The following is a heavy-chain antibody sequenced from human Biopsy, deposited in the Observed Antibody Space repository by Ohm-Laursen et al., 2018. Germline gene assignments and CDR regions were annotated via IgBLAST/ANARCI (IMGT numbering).Heavy chain of an antibody. D-gene: IGHD2-15*01. CDR2: IYYRGNT. CDR3: ARRLPLRGFAFDV. J-gene: IGHJ3*01. V-gene: IGHV4-59*08. CDR1: GVSITSYF. Sequence: SQTLSLTCTVSGVSITSYFWNWIRQAPGKGLEWIGNIYYRGNTNYSPSLKSRATISLDSSKNQFSLNLNSVTATDTAVYYCARRLPLRGFAFDVWGQGTVVTVS.